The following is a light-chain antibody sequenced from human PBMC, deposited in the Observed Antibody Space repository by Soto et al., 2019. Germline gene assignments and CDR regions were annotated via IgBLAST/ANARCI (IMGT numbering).Light chain of an antibody. CDR1: QSIANS. V-gene: IGKV3-11*01. CDR3: QQRSNWPIT. J-gene: IGKJ5*01. CDR2: DAS. Sequence: EIVLTQSPATLSLSPGDTATLSCRASQSIANSLAWFHQIPGQAPSLLIYDASNRATGIPARFSGSGSGTDFTLTVSSLEPEDFGVYYCQQRSNWPITFGQGTRLEIK.